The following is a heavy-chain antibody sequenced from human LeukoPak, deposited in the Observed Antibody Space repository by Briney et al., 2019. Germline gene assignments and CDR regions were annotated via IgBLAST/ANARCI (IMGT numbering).Heavy chain of an antibody. CDR2: IYYSGST. CDR3: ARHQLGGQLRFDS. J-gene: IGHJ4*02. V-gene: IGHV4-59*08. Sequence: SETLSLTCTVSGDSISSYYWSWIRQPPGKGLEWIGYIYYSGSTNYNPSLKSRVTISVDTSKNQFSLKLSSVTAADTAVYYCARHQLGGQLRFDSWGQGTLVTVSS. CDR1: GDSISSYY. D-gene: IGHD5-12*01.